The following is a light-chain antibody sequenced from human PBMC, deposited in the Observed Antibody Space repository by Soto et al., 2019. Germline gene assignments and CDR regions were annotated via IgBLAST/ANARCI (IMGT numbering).Light chain of an antibody. CDR2: EVS. CDR3: SSFTGSSTPVV. CDR1: SGDVGLYNY. J-gene: IGLJ1*01. V-gene: IGLV2-14*01. Sequence: QSVLTQPASVSGSPGQSITFSCTGTSGDVGLYNYVSWYQQHPGKVPKLIIYEVSNRPSGVSNRFSGSKSGNTASLTISGLQAEDEADYYCSSFTGSSTPVVFGTGTKVTVL.